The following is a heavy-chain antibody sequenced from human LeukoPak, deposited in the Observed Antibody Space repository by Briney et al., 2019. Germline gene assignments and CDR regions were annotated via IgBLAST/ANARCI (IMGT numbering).Heavy chain of an antibody. CDR2: ISSRGTTK. Sequence: LSLTCTVSGGSISSSSYYWGWIRQPPGEGLEWVSYISSRGTTKHYADSVKGRFTISRDNARNALYLQMNSLRVEDTAVYYCANFEPGYTSSWYAEFWGQGTLVTVSS. CDR3: ANFEPGYTSSWYAEF. D-gene: IGHD6-13*01. V-gene: IGHV3-11*01. J-gene: IGHJ4*02. CDR1: GGSISSSSYY.